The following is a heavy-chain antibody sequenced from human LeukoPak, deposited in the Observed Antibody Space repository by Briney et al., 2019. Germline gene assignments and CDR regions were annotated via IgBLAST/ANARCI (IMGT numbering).Heavy chain of an antibody. CDR3: ARRHYYFHYMDV. V-gene: IGHV4-4*09. Sequence: PSATLSLTRTVSGGSISNYYWTWIRQPPGKGLEWMGYISGSGSTNYNPSLKSRVTISVDTSKNQISLKLTSVTAADTAVYYCARRHYYFHYMDVWGKGTTVTVSS. CDR2: ISGSGST. CDR1: GGSISNYY. J-gene: IGHJ6*03.